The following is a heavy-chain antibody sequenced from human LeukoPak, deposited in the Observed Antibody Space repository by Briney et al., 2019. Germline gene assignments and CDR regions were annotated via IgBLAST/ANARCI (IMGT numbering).Heavy chain of an antibody. V-gene: IGHV1-46*02. CDR2: KFSHDGTT. Sequence: ASVKDSCKTSGYSFNSHHVHWVRQAPGQGLEWMGVKFSHDGTTSYTQNFQGRLTMTRDTSTSTVYMELSSLRSEDTAVYYCARDSGNFHYDMDVWGQGTTVIVSS. CDR3: ARDSGNFHYDMDV. CDR1: GYSFNSHH. J-gene: IGHJ6*02. D-gene: IGHD3-10*01.